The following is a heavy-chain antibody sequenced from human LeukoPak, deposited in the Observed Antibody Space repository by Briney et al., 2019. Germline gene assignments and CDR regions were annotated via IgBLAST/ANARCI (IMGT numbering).Heavy chain of an antibody. D-gene: IGHD1-26*01. CDR3: ARDRYSGSYWDARDAFDI. CDR1: GFTFGDYA. CDR2: IRSKTYGGTT. Sequence: GGSLRLSCTASGFTFGDYAMSWVRQAPGKGLEWVGFIRSKTYGGTTEYAASVKGRFTISRDNAKNSLYLQMNSLRAEDTAVYYCARDRYSGSYWDARDAFDIWGQGTMVTVSS. V-gene: IGHV3-49*04. J-gene: IGHJ3*02.